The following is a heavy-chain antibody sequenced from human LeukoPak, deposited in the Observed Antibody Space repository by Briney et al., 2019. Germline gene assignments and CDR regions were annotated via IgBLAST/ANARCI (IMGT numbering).Heavy chain of an antibody. CDR3: ARDRLEYSSSWGAFDI. D-gene: IGHD6-6*01. CDR1: GFTFSSYS. Sequence: GGSLRLSCAASGFTFSSYSMIWVRQAPGKGLEWVSSISSSSSYIYYADSVKGRFTISRDNAKNSLYLQMNSLRAEDTAVYYCARDRLEYSSSWGAFDIWGQGTMVTVSS. CDR2: ISSSSSYI. J-gene: IGHJ3*02. V-gene: IGHV3-21*01.